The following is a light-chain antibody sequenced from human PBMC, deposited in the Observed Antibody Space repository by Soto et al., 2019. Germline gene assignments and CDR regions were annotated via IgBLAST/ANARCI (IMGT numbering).Light chain of an antibody. CDR3: QQYGSSLFT. V-gene: IGKV3-20*01. Sequence: DIVLTQSPGTLSLSPGERATLSCRASQSVSSKYLAWYQQKPGQPPRVLIYGTSIRATGIPERFSGGGSGTDFTITITRLESKDFAVYYCQQYGSSLFTFGPGTKVDFK. J-gene: IGKJ3*01. CDR2: GTS. CDR1: QSVSSKY.